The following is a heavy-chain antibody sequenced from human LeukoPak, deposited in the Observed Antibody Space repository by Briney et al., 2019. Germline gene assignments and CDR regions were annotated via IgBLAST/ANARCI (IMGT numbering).Heavy chain of an antibody. CDR2: MNPNSGNT. Sequence: ASVKVSCKASGYTFTSYDINCVRQATGQGLEWMGWMNPNSGNTGYAQKFQGRVTMTRNTSISTAYMELSSLRSEDTAVYYCAKGDFWSGYLSVNYGMDVWDQGTTVTVSS. CDR3: AKGDFWSGYLSVNYGMDV. CDR1: GYTFTSYD. J-gene: IGHJ6*02. V-gene: IGHV1-8*01. D-gene: IGHD3-3*01.